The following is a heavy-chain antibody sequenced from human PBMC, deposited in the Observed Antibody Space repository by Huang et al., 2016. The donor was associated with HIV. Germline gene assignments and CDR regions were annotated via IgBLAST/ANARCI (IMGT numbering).Heavy chain of an antibody. D-gene: IGHD4-17*01. CDR3: ASRTTVTTTSNYHYFYMDV. CDR2: VYYFGKG. J-gene: IGHJ6*03. CDR1: GGSISSSSYY. Sequence: QLQLQESGPGLVKPSETLSLTCTVSGGSISSSSYYWGWIRQSPGKGLEWFGSVYYFGKGYYNPSIKSRVTMSVDRSSNQFSLKMHSVTAADTAVYYCASRTTVTTTSNYHYFYMDVWGKGTTVIVSS. V-gene: IGHV4-39*01.